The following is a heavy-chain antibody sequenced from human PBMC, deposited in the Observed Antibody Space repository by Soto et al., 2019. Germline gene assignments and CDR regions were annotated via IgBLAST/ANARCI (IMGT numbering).Heavy chain of an antibody. J-gene: IGHJ4*02. Sequence: ASVKVSCKTSAFTFTFYAMHWVRQAPGQRLEWMGWINAGNGNTKYSQKFQGRVTITRDTSASTAYMELSSLRSEDTAVYYCARYYYGSGSYSLYFDYWGQGTLVTVSS. D-gene: IGHD3-10*01. CDR3: ARYYYGSGSYSLYFDY. CDR2: INAGNGNT. CDR1: AFTFTFYA. V-gene: IGHV1-3*01.